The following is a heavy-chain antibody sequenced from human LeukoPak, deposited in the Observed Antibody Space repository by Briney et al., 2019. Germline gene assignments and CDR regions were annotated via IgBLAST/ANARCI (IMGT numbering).Heavy chain of an antibody. J-gene: IGHJ4*02. CDR3: AILNFGDSDRYFDY. CDR2: INHSGST. D-gene: IGHD4-17*01. V-gene: IGHV4-34*01. CDR1: GGSFSGYY. Sequence: PSETLSLTCAVYGGSFSGYYWSWIRQPPGKGLEWIGEINHSGSTNYNPSLKSRVTISVDTSKNQFSLKLTSVTAADTAVYYCAILNFGDSDRYFDYWGQGTLVTVSS.